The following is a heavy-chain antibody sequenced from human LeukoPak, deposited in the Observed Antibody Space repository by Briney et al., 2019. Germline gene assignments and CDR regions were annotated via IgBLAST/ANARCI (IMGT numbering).Heavy chain of an antibody. J-gene: IGHJ4*02. V-gene: IGHV4-59*01. Sequence: SETLSLNCTVSGGSISSYYWSWIRQPPGKGLEWIGYIYHSGATNYNPSLRSRVTISVDTSNHQFSLNLRSVTAADTAIYYCARKSPTSGSYGWYFDYWGQGALVTVSS. CDR2: IYHSGAT. CDR3: ARKSPTSGSYGWYFDY. D-gene: IGHD1-26*01. CDR1: GGSISSYY.